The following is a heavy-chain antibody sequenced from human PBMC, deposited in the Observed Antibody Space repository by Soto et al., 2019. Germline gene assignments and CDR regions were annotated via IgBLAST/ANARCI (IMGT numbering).Heavy chain of an antibody. CDR3: ARDWDYFGGIFNP. Sequence: PGGSLRLSCAASGFSVGANYMNWVRQAPGRGLEWVSLIYRRDDEKTYYANSVKGRFTISRDTSTNTVSLQMNSLRVEDTDNYYFARDWDYFGGIFNPGGRGALVTVSP. J-gene: IGHJ5*02. D-gene: IGHD3-16*01. CDR2: IYRRDDEKT. V-gene: IGHV3-66*01. CDR1: GFSVGANY.